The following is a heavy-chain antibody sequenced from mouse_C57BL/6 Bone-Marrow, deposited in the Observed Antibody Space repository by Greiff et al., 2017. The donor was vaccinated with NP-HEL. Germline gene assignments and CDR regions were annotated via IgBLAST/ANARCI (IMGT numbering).Heavy chain of an antibody. CDR3: AREDDYDLYAMDY. Sequence: QVQLQQPGAELVKPGASVKLSCKASGYTFTSYWMQWVKQRPGQGLEWIGEIDPSDSYTNYNQKFKGKATLTVDTSSSTAYMQLSSLTSEDSAVYYCAREDDYDLYAMDYWGQGTSVTVSS. J-gene: IGHJ4*01. V-gene: IGHV1-50*01. CDR2: IDPSDSYT. D-gene: IGHD2-4*01. CDR1: GYTFTSYW.